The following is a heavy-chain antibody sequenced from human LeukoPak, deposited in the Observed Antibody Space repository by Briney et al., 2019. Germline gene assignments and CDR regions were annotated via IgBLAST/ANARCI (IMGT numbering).Heavy chain of an antibody. Sequence: GGSLRLSCAASGFTFNTYGMSWVRQAPGKGLEWVSGISGSGGSTYYADSVKGRFTISRDNSKNTLFLQMNSLRAEDTAVYYCAKDLRGTFIGDFDSWGQGTLVTVSS. J-gene: IGHJ4*02. D-gene: IGHD1-26*01. CDR3: AKDLRGTFIGDFDS. V-gene: IGHV3-23*01. CDR1: GFTFNTYG. CDR2: ISGSGGST.